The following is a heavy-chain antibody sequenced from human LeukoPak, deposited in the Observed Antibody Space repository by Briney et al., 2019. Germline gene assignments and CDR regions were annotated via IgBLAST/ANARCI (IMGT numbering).Heavy chain of an antibody. CDR3: ARLDSADSGDYLSRYPYYFDY. Sequence: PSETLSLTCAVYGGSFSGYYWSWIRQPPGKGLEWIGEINHSGSTNYNPSLKSRVTISVDTSKNQFSLKLSSVTAADTAVYYCARLDSADSGDYLSRYPYYFDYWGQGTLVTVSS. CDR2: INHSGST. D-gene: IGHD4-17*01. CDR1: GGSFSGYY. V-gene: IGHV4-34*01. J-gene: IGHJ4*02.